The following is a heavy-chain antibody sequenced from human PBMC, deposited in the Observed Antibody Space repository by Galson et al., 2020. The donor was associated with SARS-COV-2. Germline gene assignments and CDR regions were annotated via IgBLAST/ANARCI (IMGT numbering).Heavy chain of an antibody. CDR3: AKRKELFWLGELNQGLDV. CDR1: GFTFTNYA. V-gene: IGHV3-30*18. J-gene: IGHJ6*02. CDR2: ISYEGSIK. D-gene: IGHD3-10*01. Sequence: GGSLSLSCAASGFTFTNYAMHWVRQAPGKGLEWVALISYEGSIKYYADSVKGRFTISRDSSKNTLYLQMNSLSAGDTAVYYCAKRKELFWLGELNQGLDVWGQGTTVTVS.